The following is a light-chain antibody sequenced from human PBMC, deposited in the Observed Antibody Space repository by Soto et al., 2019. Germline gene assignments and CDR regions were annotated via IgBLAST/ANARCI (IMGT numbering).Light chain of an antibody. J-gene: IGKJ2*01. CDR3: QQYNSSPYT. V-gene: IGKV3-20*01. Sequence: IVLTQSPGILSLSPGERATLSCRASQSVSSNYLGWYQQKPGQAPRLLIYGTSSRATGIPDRFSGSGSGTDFTLTIRRLEPEDFAVYYCQQYNSSPYTFGQGTKLEIK. CDR2: GTS. CDR1: QSVSSNY.